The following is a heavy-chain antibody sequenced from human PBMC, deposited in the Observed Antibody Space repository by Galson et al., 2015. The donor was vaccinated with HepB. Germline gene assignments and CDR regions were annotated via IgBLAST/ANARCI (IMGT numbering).Heavy chain of an antibody. CDR2: ITGSGGST. D-gene: IGHD2-2*03. V-gene: IGHV3-23*01. J-gene: IGHJ4*02. CDR1: GFTFSSYA. Sequence: SLRLSCAASGFTFSSYAMAWVRQAPGKGLEWVSGITGSGGSTYYADSVKGRFTISRDNSKNTLYLQMNSLRADDTAVYYCAKDGYCSSTSCSGGVDYWGQGTLVTVSS. CDR3: AKDGYCSSTSCSGGVDY.